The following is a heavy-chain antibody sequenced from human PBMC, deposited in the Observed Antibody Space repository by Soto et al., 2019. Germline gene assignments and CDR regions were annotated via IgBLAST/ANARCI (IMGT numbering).Heavy chain of an antibody. CDR2: ISSSSTTI. CDR1: GFTFSSYT. J-gene: IGHJ1*01. Sequence: GGSLRLSCAASGFTFSSYTMNWVRQAPGKGLEWISYISSSSTTIYYADSVKGRFTISRDNAKNSLFLQMNSLRDEDTAVYYCARGRDIALEAPRTYLQHWGQGTLVTVSS. V-gene: IGHV3-48*02. CDR3: ARGRDIALEAPRTYLQH. D-gene: IGHD2-15*01.